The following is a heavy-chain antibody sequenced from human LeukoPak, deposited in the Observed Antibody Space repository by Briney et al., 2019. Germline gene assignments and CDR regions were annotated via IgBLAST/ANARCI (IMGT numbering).Heavy chain of an antibody. J-gene: IGHJ5*02. Sequence: GGSLRLSRAASGFTFSSYAMSWVRQAPGKGLEWVSAISGSGGSTYYADSVKGRFTISRDNSKNTLYLQMNSLRAEDTAVYYCAKPWNSDARINWFDPWGQGTLVTVSS. V-gene: IGHV3-23*01. CDR2: ISGSGGST. CDR3: AKPWNSDARINWFDP. D-gene: IGHD1-7*01. CDR1: GFTFSSYA.